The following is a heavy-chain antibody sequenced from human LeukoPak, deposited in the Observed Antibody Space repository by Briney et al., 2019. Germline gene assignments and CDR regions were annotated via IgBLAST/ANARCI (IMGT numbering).Heavy chain of an antibody. J-gene: IGHJ4*02. CDR2: MNPNSGNT. CDR3: ARENYDYVWGSYSHPFDY. Sequence: ASVKVSCKASGYTFTSYDINWVRQATGQGLEWMGWMNPNSGNTGYAQKFQGRVTMTRNTSISTAYMELSSLRSEDTAVYYCARENYDYVWGSYSHPFDYWGQGTLVTVSS. CDR1: GYTFTSYD. V-gene: IGHV1-8*01. D-gene: IGHD3-16*01.